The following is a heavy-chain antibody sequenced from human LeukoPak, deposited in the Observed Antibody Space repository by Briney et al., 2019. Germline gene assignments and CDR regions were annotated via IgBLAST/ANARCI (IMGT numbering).Heavy chain of an antibody. Sequence: GGSLRLSCAASGFTFSDYYMSWIRQAPGKGLEWVSYISSSGSTIYYADSVKGRFTISRDNSKNTLYLQMNGLRAEDTAVYYCARDRNLGYSSSSGLSYWGQGTLVTVSS. CDR1: GFTFSDYY. J-gene: IGHJ4*02. V-gene: IGHV3-11*04. D-gene: IGHD6-6*01. CDR3: ARDRNLGYSSSSGLSY. CDR2: ISSSGSTI.